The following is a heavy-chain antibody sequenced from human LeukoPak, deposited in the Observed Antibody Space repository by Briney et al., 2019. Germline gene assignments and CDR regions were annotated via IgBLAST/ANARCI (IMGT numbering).Heavy chain of an antibody. CDR1: GSSFSSYW. D-gene: IGHD2-2*01. Sequence: GEALKISCAGAGSSFSSYWTAWVRQLPGKGLEWVGAIYPRDSRTTYSPSFQGQVTISADKSISTAYLQWTSLKASDTAMYYCARHLSDITSSPNYWGPGTLVTVSA. CDR2: IYPRDSRT. CDR3: ARHLSDITSSPNY. V-gene: IGHV5-51*01. J-gene: IGHJ4*02.